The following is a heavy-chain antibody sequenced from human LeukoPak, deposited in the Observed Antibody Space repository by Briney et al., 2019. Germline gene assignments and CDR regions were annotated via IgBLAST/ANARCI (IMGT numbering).Heavy chain of an antibody. CDR3: TKELHVAVAVADYYYFYMDV. V-gene: IGHV3-23*01. J-gene: IGHJ6*03. CDR1: GFAFSSFA. CDR2: INGGGNTT. Sequence: PGGSLRLSCAASGFAFSSFAMGWVRQSPGKGLEWLSTINGGGNTTFFADSVKDRFTISRDNSKNTLYLHMDSLRPDDTAIYYCTKELHVAVAVADYYYFYMDVWGRGTAVTVSS. D-gene: IGHD6-19*01.